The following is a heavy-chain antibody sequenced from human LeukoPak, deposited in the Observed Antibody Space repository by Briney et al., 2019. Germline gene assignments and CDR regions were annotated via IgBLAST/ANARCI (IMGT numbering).Heavy chain of an antibody. D-gene: IGHD4-17*01. Sequence: GGSLRLSCAASGFTFSSYAMSWVRQAPGKGLEWVSSISGSGGSPYYAGSVKGRFTISRDNSKNTLYLQMNSLRAEDTAVYYCATPTTVTTDIWGQGAMVTVSS. V-gene: IGHV3-23*01. CDR1: GFTFSSYA. CDR3: ATPTTVTTDI. CDR2: ISGSGGSP. J-gene: IGHJ3*02.